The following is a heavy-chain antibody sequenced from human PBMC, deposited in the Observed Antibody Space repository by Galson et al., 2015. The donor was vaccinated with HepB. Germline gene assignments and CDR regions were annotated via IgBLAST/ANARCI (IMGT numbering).Heavy chain of an antibody. CDR3: AKDRHYMDV. V-gene: IGHV3-64*04. CDR1: GFTFSSYA. J-gene: IGHJ6*03. CDR2: ISSNGGST. Sequence: SLRLSCAASGFTFSSYAMHWVRQAPGKGLEYVSAISSNGGSTYYADSVKGRFTISRDNSENTLYLQMNSLRAEDTAVYYCAKDRHYMDVWGKGTTVTVSS.